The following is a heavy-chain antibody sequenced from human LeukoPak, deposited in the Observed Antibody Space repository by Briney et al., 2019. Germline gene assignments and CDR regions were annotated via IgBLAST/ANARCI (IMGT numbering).Heavy chain of an antibody. CDR1: GGSISSYY. V-gene: IGHV4-59*08. CDR2: IYYSGST. J-gene: IGHJ4*02. CDR3: ARLRAPGSPLDY. Sequence: SETLSLTCTVSGGSISSYYWSWIRQPPGKGLEWIGYIYYSGSTNYNPSLKSRVTISVDTSKNLFSLKLSSVTAADMAVYYCARLRAPGSPLDYWGQGTLVTVSS. D-gene: IGHD3-10*01.